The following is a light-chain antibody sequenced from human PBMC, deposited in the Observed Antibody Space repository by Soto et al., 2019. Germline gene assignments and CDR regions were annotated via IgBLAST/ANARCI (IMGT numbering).Light chain of an antibody. Sequence: QSVLTQPPSVSAAPGQKVTIACSGKSSNIGSNYVSWYQQLPGTAPKLLIFDNYKRPSGIPDRFSGSKSGTSATLVINGLQTGDETNYFCGTWDTSLRVVFGGGTKLTVL. CDR1: SSNIGSNY. J-gene: IGLJ3*02. CDR3: GTWDTSLRVV. V-gene: IGLV1-51*01. CDR2: DNY.